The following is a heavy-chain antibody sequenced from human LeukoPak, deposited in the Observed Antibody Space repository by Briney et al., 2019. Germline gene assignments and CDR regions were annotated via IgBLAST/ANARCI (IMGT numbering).Heavy chain of an antibody. CDR1: GFTFSSYA. CDR3: ARKKSWPDAFDI. CDR2: ISSSSSYI. D-gene: IGHD3-10*01. V-gene: IGHV3-21*01. Sequence: GGSLRLSCAASGFTFSSYAMSWVRQAPGKGLEWVSSISSSSSYIYYADSVKGRFTISRDNAKNSLYLQMNSLRAEDTAVYYCARKKSWPDAFDIWGQGTMVTVSS. J-gene: IGHJ3*02.